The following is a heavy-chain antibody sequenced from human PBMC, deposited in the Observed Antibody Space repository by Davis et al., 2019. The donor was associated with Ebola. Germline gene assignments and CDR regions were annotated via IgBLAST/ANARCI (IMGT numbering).Heavy chain of an antibody. D-gene: IGHD3-9*01. CDR2: ISYDGDNN. J-gene: IGHJ5*02. V-gene: IGHV3-30*04. CDR3: ARVNALTGYSRFDP. Sequence: GGSLRLSCAASGFTFSSYTLHWVRQAPGKGLEWVAVISYDGDNNYHADSVQGRFTISRDNSKNTLYLQMNSLRAEDTALYHCARVNALTGYSRFDPWGQGTQVTVSS. CDR1: GFTFSSYT.